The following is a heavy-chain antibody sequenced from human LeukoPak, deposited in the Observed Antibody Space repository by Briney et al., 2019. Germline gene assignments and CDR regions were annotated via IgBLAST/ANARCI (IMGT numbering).Heavy chain of an antibody. D-gene: IGHD3-3*01. CDR2: ISSDGSNK. V-gene: IGHV3-30-3*01. J-gene: IGHJ6*02. CDR3: ARDYYDFWSGYYPHYYYGMDV. Sequence: PGGSLRLSCAASGFTFNTYAMHWVRQAPGKGLEWVAVISSDGSNKYYEDSVKGRFTISRDNSKNTLYLQMNSLRAEDTAVYYCARDYYDFWSGYYPHYYYGMDVWGQGTTVAVSS. CDR1: GFTFNTYA.